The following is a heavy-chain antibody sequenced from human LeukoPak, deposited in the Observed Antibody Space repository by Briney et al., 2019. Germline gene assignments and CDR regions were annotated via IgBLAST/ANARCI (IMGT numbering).Heavy chain of an antibody. CDR3: AKGRDYGLDY. J-gene: IGHJ4*02. V-gene: IGHV3-9*01. D-gene: IGHD4-17*01. Sequence: GGSLRLSCAASGFTFDDYAMHWVRQAPGKGLEWVSGISWNSGSIGYADSVKSRFTISRDNAKNSLYLQMNSLRAEDTALYYCAKGRDYGLDYWGQGTLVTVSS. CDR1: GFTFDDYA. CDR2: ISWNSGSI.